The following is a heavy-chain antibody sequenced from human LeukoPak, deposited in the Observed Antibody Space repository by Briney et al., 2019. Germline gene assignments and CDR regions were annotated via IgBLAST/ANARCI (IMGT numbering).Heavy chain of an antibody. J-gene: IGHJ4*02. Sequence: HPGGSLRLSCAASGFTFSSYWMSWVRQAPGKGLEWVANIKEDGSDKYYVDSVKGRFSISRDNARNSLYLQMNSLTAKDTAVYYCGRYGPSDSPFDYWGQGTLVIVSS. D-gene: IGHD2-2*01. CDR2: IKEDGSDK. CDR1: GFTFSSYW. CDR3: GRYGPSDSPFDY. V-gene: IGHV3-7*01.